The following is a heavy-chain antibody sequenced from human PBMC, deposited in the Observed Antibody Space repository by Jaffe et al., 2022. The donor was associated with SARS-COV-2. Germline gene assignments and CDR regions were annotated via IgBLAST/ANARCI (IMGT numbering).Heavy chain of an antibody. CDR2: IYYSGST. CDR1: GGSISSSSYY. V-gene: IGHV4-39*01. CDR3: AGDYSNRNYYYYYGMDV. Sequence: QLQLQESGPGLVKPSETLSLTCTVSGGSISSSSYYWGWIRQPPGKGLEWIGSIYYSGSTYYNPSLKSRVTISVDTSKNQFSLKLSSVTAADTAVYYCAGDYSNRNYYYYYGMDVWGQGTTVTVSS. J-gene: IGHJ6*02. D-gene: IGHD4-4*01.